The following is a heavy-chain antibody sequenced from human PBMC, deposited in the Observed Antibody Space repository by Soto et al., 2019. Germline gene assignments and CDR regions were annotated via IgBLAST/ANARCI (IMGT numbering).Heavy chain of an antibody. V-gene: IGHV4-31*03. D-gene: IGHD4-17*01. CDR1: GGSISSGGYY. Sequence: QVQLQESGPGLVKPSQTLSLTCTVSGGSISSGGYYWSWIRQHPGKGLEWIGYIYYSGSTYYNPSLKSRVTISVDTSKNQFSLKLSSVTAADTAVYYCARDGYSSERSGDYEVRGQRPYYGMDVWGQGTTVTISS. J-gene: IGHJ6*02. CDR3: ARDGYSSERSGDYEVRGQRPYYGMDV. CDR2: IYYSGST.